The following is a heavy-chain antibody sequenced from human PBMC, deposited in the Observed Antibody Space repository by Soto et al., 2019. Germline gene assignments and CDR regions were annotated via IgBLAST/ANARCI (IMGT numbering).Heavy chain of an antibody. J-gene: IGHJ4*02. Sequence: GGSLRLSCAASGFTFNIYAMTWVRQAPGKGLEWVSSISGTGDSTFYADSVEGRFSISRDNSKKTLYLQMNSLRAEDTAVYYCAKDRRYCSGGSCFPRFFDYWGQGTLVTVSS. CDR2: ISGTGDST. D-gene: IGHD2-15*01. CDR3: AKDRRYCSGGSCFPRFFDY. V-gene: IGHV3-23*01. CDR1: GFTFNIYA.